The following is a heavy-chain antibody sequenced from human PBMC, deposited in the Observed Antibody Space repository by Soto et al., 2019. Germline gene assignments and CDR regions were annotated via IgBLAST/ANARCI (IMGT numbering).Heavy chain of an antibody. CDR2: MSYDGSNK. D-gene: IGHD3-22*01. V-gene: IGHV3-30-3*01. CDR1: GLTFSSYA. Sequence: SLRLSCAGSGLTFSSYAIHWVRQAPGKGLEWVAVMSYDGSNKYYADSVKGRFTISRDNSKNTLYLQMNSLRPEDTAVYYCARGPGGYDSGHYCPGNWGLGILVTVSS. J-gene: IGHJ4*02. CDR3: ARGPGGYDSGHYCPGN.